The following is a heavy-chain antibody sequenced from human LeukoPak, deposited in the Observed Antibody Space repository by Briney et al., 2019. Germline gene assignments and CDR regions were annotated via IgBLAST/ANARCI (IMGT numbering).Heavy chain of an antibody. CDR1: GFTFSSYD. Sequence: PGGSLRPSCAASGFTFSSYDMHWVRQATGKGLEWVSAIGTAGDTYYPGSVKGRFTISRENAKNSLYLQMNSLRAGDTAVYYCARGAYSSGDHFDYWGQGTLVTVSS. J-gene: IGHJ4*02. CDR2: IGTAGDT. V-gene: IGHV3-13*01. D-gene: IGHD6-19*01. CDR3: ARGAYSSGDHFDY.